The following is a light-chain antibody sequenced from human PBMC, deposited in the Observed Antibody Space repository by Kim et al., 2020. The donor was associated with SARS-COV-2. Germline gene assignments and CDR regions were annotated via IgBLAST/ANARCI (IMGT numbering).Light chain of an antibody. J-gene: IGLJ1*01. V-gene: IGLV2-23*02. Sequence: GQSITMSCTGTSSDVGSYALVSWYQQHPGKAPKLMIYEVSKRPSGVSNRFSGSKSGNTASLTISGLQAEDEADYYCCSYAGSSTYVFGTGTKVTVL. CDR2: EVS. CDR3: CSYAGSSTYV. CDR1: SSDVGSYAL.